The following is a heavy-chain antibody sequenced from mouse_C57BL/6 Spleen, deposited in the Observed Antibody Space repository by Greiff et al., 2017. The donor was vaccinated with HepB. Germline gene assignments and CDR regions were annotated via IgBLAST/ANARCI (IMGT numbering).Heavy chain of an antibody. CDR1: GYTFTSYW. CDR3: ARGLTGTGGYWYFDV. V-gene: IGHV1-69*01. CDR2: IDPSDSYT. J-gene: IGHJ1*03. Sequence: VQLQQPGAELVMPGASVKLSCKASGYTFTSYWMHWVKQRPGQGLEWIGEIDPSDSYTNYNQKFKGKSTLTVDKSSSTAYMQLSSLTSEDSAVYYCARGLTGTGGYWYFDVWGTGTTVTVSS. D-gene: IGHD4-1*01.